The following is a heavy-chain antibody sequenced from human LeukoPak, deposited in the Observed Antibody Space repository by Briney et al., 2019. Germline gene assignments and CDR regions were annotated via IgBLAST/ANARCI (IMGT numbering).Heavy chain of an antibody. CDR2: INPNSGGT. Sequence: ASVKVSCKASGYTFTGYYMHWVRQAPGQGLEWMGWINPNSGGTNYAQKFQGRVTITRNTSISTAYMELSSLRSEDTAVYYCARSTALTARYSSSWYISWGQGTLVTVSS. CDR3: ARSTALTARYSSSWYIS. D-gene: IGHD6-13*01. J-gene: IGHJ5*02. CDR1: GYTFTGYY. V-gene: IGHV1-2*02.